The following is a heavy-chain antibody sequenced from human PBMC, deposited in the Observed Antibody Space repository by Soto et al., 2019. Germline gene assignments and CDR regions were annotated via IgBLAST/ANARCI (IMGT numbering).Heavy chain of an antibody. D-gene: IGHD3-10*01. V-gene: IGHV3-30*18. J-gene: IGHJ4*02. CDR1: GFTFSSYG. Sequence: GGSLRLSCAASGFTFSSYGMHWVRQAPGKGLEWVAVISYDGSNKYYADSVKGRFTISRDNSKNTLYLQMNSLRAEDTAVYYCAKDTVYGSGSYSYFDYWGQGTLVTVSS. CDR3: AKDTVYGSGSYSYFDY. CDR2: ISYDGSNK.